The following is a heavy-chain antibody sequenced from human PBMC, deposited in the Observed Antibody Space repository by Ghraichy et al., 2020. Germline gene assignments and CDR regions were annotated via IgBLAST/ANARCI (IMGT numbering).Heavy chain of an antibody. D-gene: IGHD3-3*01. V-gene: IGHV3-21*01. CDR3: AMDTIFGVVPPKNWFDP. J-gene: IGHJ5*02. CDR1: GFTFSSYS. CDR2: ISSSSSYI. Sequence: GGSLRLSCAASGFTFSSYSMNWVRQAPGKGLEWVSSISSSSSYIYYADSVKGRFTISRDNAKNSLYLQMNSLGAEDTAVYYCAMDTIFGVVPPKNWFDPWGQGTLVTVSS.